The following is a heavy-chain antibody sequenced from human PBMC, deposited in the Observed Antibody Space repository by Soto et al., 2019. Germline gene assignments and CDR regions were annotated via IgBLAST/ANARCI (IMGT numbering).Heavy chain of an antibody. V-gene: IGHV4-4*07. J-gene: IGHJ4*02. CDR3: ARDYGSGSYYTFDY. CDR2: IYSSGST. CDR1: GGSISYYY. D-gene: IGHD3-10*01. Sequence: SETLSLTCTVSGGSISYYYWNWIRQSAGKGLEWIGRIYSSGSTNYDPSLKSRISMSIDTSKNQFSLKVRAVSAADTAVYYGARDYGSGSYYTFDYWGQGTQVTVSS.